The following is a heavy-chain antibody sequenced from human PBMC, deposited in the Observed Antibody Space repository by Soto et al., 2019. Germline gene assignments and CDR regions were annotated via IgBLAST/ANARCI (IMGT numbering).Heavy chain of an antibody. Sequence: ASETLSLTCTVSGGSISSGGYYWSWIRQHPGKGLQWIGNIYYSGSTNYNPSLKSRIIISLDTSKNQFSLKLSSVTAADTAVYFCARYRISGSWSKFDYWGQGTLVTVSS. CDR2: IYYSGST. D-gene: IGHD6-13*01. CDR1: GGSISSGGYY. V-gene: IGHV4-31*03. CDR3: ARYRISGSWSKFDY. J-gene: IGHJ4*02.